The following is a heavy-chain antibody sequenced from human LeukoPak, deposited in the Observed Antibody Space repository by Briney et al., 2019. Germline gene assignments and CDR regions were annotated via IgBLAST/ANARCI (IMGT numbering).Heavy chain of an antibody. J-gene: IGHJ3*02. CDR3: ARHTMVRGVERAFDI. CDR2: INPSGGST. V-gene: IGHV1-46*01. CDR1: GYTFTSYY. D-gene: IGHD3-10*01. Sequence: ASVKVSCKASGYTFTSYYMHWVRQAPGQGLEWMGIINPSGGSTSYAQKFQGRATMTRDTSTSTVYMELSSLRSEDTAVYYCARHTMVRGVERAFDIWGQGTMVTVSS.